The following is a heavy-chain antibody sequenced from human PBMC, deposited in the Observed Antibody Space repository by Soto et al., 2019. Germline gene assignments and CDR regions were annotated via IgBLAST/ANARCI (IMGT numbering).Heavy chain of an antibody. D-gene: IGHD3-16*02. CDR2: ISSSSSTI. CDR3: ARDELVLSPSQPYYYYMDV. Sequence: EVQLVESGGGLVQPGGSLRLSCAASGFTFSSYSMNWVRQAPGKGLEWVSYISSSSSTIYYADSVKGRFTISRDNAKNSLYLQMNSLRAEDTAVYYCARDELVLSPSQPYYYYMDVWGKGTTVTVSS. CDR1: GFTFSSYS. J-gene: IGHJ6*03. V-gene: IGHV3-48*01.